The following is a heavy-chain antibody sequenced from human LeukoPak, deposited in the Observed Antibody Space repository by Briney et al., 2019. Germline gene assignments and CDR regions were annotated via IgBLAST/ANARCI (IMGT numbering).Heavy chain of an antibody. CDR3: ARDDNYYDSSGPADY. Sequence: GGSLRLSCAASRFTFRGYWMHWVRQAPGKGLVWVSRINSDGISTSYADSVKGRFTISRDNAKNTLYLQMNSLRAEDTAVYYCARDDNYYDSSGPADYWGQGTLVTVSS. J-gene: IGHJ4*02. CDR1: RFTFRGYW. V-gene: IGHV3-74*01. D-gene: IGHD3-22*01. CDR2: INSDGIST.